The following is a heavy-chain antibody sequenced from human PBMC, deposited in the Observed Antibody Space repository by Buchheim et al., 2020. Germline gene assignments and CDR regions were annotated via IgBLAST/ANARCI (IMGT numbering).Heavy chain of an antibody. CDR2: VYHSGTT. D-gene: IGHD1-26*01. V-gene: IGHV4-59*01. Sequence: QVQLQEWGPGLVKPSETLSLSCTVSGGSIRSNYWSWIRQPPGKGLEYLGQVYHSGTTNYNPSLKSQVSISLDTSKNQFSLELRSVTAADTAVYYCARDIEVVGATLYSDLWGRGTL. CDR3: ARDIEVVGATLYSDL. J-gene: IGHJ2*01. CDR1: GGSIRSNY.